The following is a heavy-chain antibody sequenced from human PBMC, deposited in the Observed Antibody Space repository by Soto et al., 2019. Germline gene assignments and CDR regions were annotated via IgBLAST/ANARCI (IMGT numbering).Heavy chain of an antibody. CDR3: TRDRPTTAIAARYSWFDP. V-gene: IGHV1-3*01. J-gene: IGHJ5*02. D-gene: IGHD6-6*01. CDR1: GYTFTSYA. Sequence: QVQLVQPGAEVKKPGASVKVSCKASGYTFTSYAMHWVRQAPGQRLEWMGWINAGNGNTKYSHKFQGRVTITRDTSASTAYMELGSLRSEDTAVYYCTRDRPTTAIAARYSWFDPWGQGTLVTVSP. CDR2: INAGNGNT.